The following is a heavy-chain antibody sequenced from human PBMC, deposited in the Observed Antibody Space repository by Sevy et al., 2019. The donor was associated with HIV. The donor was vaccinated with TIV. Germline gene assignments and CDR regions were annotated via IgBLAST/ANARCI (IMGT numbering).Heavy chain of an antibody. V-gene: IGHV3-23*01. Sequence: GGSLRLSCAASGFTFSSYAMSWVRQAPGKGLEWDSGLSGNGGSTNYADSVKRRFALSRDNSKNTLYLQMNNLRAEDTAIYFCAIDRIWELGDAFDIWGQGTMVTVSS. CDR1: GFTFSSYA. D-gene: IGHD1-7*01. CDR2: LSGNGGST. J-gene: IGHJ3*02. CDR3: AIDRIWELGDAFDI.